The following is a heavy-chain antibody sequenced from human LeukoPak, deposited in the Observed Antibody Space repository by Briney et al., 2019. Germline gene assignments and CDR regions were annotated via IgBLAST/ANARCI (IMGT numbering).Heavy chain of an antibody. CDR3: ARAQHFSSCEVDY. CDR2: ITSNGGST. D-gene: IGHD6-6*01. V-gene: IGHV3-64*01. Sequence: PGGSMCPSCPLSGSMLSRVAMGCDRQAPGKGLEYVSAITSNGGSTYYANSVRGRFTISRDNSKNTLSLHMGSLRAEDMAVYYCARAQHFSSCEVDYWGQGTLVTVSS. J-gene: IGHJ4*02. CDR1: GSMLSRVA.